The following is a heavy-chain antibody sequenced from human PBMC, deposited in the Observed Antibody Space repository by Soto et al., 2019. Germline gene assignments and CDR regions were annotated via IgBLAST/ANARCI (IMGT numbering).Heavy chain of an antibody. Sequence: QVQLVQSGAEVKKPGSSVKVSCKASGGTFSSYAISWVRQAPGQGLEWMGGIIPIFGTASYAQKFQGRVTITADESTSTAYMELSSLRSEDTAVYYCARRGDCSSTSCYTDYYYYGMDVWGQGTTVTVSS. V-gene: IGHV1-69*01. CDR2: IIPIFGTA. CDR3: ARRGDCSSTSCYTDYYYYGMDV. D-gene: IGHD2-2*02. J-gene: IGHJ6*02. CDR1: GGTFSSYA.